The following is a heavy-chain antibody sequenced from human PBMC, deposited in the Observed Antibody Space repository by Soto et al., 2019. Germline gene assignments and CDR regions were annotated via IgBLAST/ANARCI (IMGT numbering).Heavy chain of an antibody. J-gene: IGHJ4*02. Sequence: EVPLLESGGGLVQPGGSLSLSCAAYGFTFSSYWMHWVRQAPGKGLVWVSRLNSDGSSTSYANSVKGRFTISRYNEKNTLYLQINSLIAADTAVYYCVRTSLVVAAATLNDDWFPGTLVTVST. V-gene: IGHV3-74*01. CDR3: VRTSLVVAAATLNDD. CDR1: GFTFSSYW. D-gene: IGHD2-15*01. CDR2: LNSDGSST.